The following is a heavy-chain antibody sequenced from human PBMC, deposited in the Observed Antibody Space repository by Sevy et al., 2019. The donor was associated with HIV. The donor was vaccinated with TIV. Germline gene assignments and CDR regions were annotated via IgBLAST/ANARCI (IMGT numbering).Heavy chain of an antibody. CDR2: ISYDGSNK. V-gene: IGHV3-30*04. D-gene: IGHD3-22*01. J-gene: IGHJ6*02. CDR3: ARAAAPRITMIVVVPLGYYYYGMDV. CDR1: GFTFSSYA. Sequence: GGSLRLSCAASGFTFSSYAMHWVRQAPGKGLEWVAVISYDGSNKYYADSVKGRFTISRDNSKNTLYLQMNSLGAEDTAVYYCARAAAPRITMIVVVPLGYYYYGMDVWGQGTTVTVSS.